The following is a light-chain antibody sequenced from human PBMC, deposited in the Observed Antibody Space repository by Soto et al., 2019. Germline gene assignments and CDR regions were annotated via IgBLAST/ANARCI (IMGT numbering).Light chain of an antibody. CDR2: GAS. CDR3: QRYGSSPPLT. Sequence: EFVLMQSPGTLSLSPGERATLSCRASQSVSSTFLAWYQQKPGQAPRLLIYGASTRATGIPDRFSGSGSGTDFTLTISRLEPEDFAVYYCQRYGSSPPLTFGGGTKVEIK. CDR1: QSVSSTF. V-gene: IGKV3-20*01. J-gene: IGKJ4*01.